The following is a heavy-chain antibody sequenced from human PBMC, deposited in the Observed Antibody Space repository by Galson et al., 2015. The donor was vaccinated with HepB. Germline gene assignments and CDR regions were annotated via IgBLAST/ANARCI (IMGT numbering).Heavy chain of an antibody. D-gene: IGHD4/OR15-4a*01. V-gene: IGHV1-69*13. CDR2: IIPIFGTA. CDR1: GGTFSSYA. CDR3: AKERTIGMIEYYYGMDV. J-gene: IGHJ6*02. Sequence: SVKVSCKASGGTFSSYAISWVRQAPGQGLEWMGGIIPIFGTANYAQKFQGRVTITADESTSTAYMELSSLRSEDTAVYYCAKERTIGMIEYYYGMDVWGQGTTVTVSS.